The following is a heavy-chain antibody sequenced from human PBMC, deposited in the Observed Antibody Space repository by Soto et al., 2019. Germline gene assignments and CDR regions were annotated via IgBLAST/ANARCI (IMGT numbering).Heavy chain of an antibody. J-gene: IGHJ6*02. CDR2: ISYDGSNK. CDR1: GFTFSSYG. D-gene: IGHD5-12*01. CDR3: AKDVQGGYDWSGYYYYYGMDV. Sequence: QVPLVESGGGVVQPGRSLRLSCAASGFTFSSYGMHWVRQAPGKGLEWVAVISYDGSNKYYADSVKGRFTISRDNSKNTLYLQMNSLRAEDTAVYYCAKDVQGGYDWSGYYYYYGMDVWGQGTTVTVSS. V-gene: IGHV3-30*18.